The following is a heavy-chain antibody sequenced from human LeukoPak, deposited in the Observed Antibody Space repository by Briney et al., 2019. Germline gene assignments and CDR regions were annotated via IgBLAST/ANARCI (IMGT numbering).Heavy chain of an antibody. J-gene: IGHJ5*02. CDR2: IYTSGST. V-gene: IGHV4-4*09. D-gene: IGHD2-2*02. CDR3: ARHTVGRFDP. Sequence: PSETLSLTCTVSGGSISSYYWSWIRQPPGKGLEWIGYIYTSGSTNYNPSLKSRVTISVDTSKNQFSLKLSSVTAADTAVYYCARHTVGRFDPLGQGTLVTVSS. CDR1: GGSISSYY.